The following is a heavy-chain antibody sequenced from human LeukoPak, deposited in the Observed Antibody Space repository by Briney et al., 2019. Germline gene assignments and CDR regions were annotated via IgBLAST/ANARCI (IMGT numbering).Heavy chain of an antibody. CDR2: INHSGST. D-gene: IGHD6-19*01. V-gene: IGHV4-34*01. CDR1: GGSFSGYY. Sequence: SETLSLTCAVYGGSFSGYYWSWIRQPPGKGLEWIGEINHSGSTNYNPSLKSRVTISVDRSKNQFSLKLTSVTAADTAVYYCARDLYSSGWHDYWGQGTLVTVSS. CDR3: ARDLYSSGWHDY. J-gene: IGHJ4*02.